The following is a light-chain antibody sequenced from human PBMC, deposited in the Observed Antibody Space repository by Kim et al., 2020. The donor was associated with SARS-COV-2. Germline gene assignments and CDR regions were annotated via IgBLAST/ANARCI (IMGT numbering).Light chain of an antibody. CDR2: GQN. J-gene: IGLJ3*02. CDR1: SLRIYY. CDR3: NSRDSSGNYWV. Sequence: SSELTQDPAVSVALGQTVRITCQGDSLRIYYASWYQQKPRQAPVLVIYGQNNRPSGIPDRFSGSSSGNTASLTITGAQAEDEADYYCNSRDSSGNYWVFGGGTKVTVL. V-gene: IGLV3-19*01.